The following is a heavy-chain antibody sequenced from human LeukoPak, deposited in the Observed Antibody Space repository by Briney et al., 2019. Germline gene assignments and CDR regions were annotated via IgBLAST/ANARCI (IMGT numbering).Heavy chain of an antibody. V-gene: IGHV3-53*01. D-gene: IGHD2-2*01. J-gene: IGHJ4*02. CDR2: IYSGGST. CDR1: GFTLSSNY. CDR3: ARDLGAYADY. Sequence: GGSLRLSCAASGFTLSSNYMSWVRQAPGKGLEWVSDIYSGGSTYYADSVKGRFTISRDNSKNTLYLQMNSLRAEDTAVYYCARDLGAYADYWGQGTLVTVSS.